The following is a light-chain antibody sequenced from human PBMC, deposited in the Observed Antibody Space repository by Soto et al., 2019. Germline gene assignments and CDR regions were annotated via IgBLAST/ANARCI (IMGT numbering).Light chain of an antibody. V-gene: IGLV2-14*03. CDR2: DVS. J-gene: IGLJ2*01. CDR1: SSDVGGYNF. Sequence: QSALTQPASVSGSPGQSLTISCTGSSSDVGGYNFVAWYQQHPGKAPKLMIYDVSNRPSGVSNRFSGSKSGNTASLTISGLQAEDEADYYCGSYTTSSTLGVFGRGTQLTVL. CDR3: GSYTTSSTLGV.